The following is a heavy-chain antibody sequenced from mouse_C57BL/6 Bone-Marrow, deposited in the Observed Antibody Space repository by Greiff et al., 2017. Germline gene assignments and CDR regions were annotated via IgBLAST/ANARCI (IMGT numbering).Heavy chain of an antibody. CDR3: ARKGDYDYDVLYYYAMDY. V-gene: IGHV2-9-1*01. CDR1: GFSLTSYA. CDR2: IWTGGGT. D-gene: IGHD2-4*01. J-gene: IGHJ4*01. Sequence: VNVVESGPGLVAPSQSLSITCTVSGFSLTSYAISWVRQPPGKGLEWLGVIWTGGGTNYNSALKSRLSISKDNSKSQVFLKMNSLQTDDTARYYCARKGDYDYDVLYYYAMDYWGQGTSVTVSS.